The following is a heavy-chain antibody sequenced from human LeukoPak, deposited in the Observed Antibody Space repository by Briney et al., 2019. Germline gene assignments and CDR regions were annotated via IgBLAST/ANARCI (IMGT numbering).Heavy chain of an antibody. V-gene: IGHV3-33*05. CDR2: NQKDATQK. Sequence: GGSLRLSRTARGFVHSFSAYGIHWVRRTPGKGLEWVAYNQKDATQKSYAYAVKGQYNTSRDNYKIEVYLQMNSLRAEDTAVYYCARQGGTSELGDFDYWRRGTLDTVSS. CDR3: ARQGGTSELGDFDY. D-gene: IGHD1-7*01. J-gene: IGHJ4*02. CDR1: GFVHSFSAYG.